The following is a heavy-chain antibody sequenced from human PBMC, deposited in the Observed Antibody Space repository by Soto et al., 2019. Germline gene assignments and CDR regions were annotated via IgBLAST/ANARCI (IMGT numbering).Heavy chain of an antibody. D-gene: IGHD7-27*01. CDR3: GRDLGHGGGGAFDI. CDR2: ISYDGSNK. J-gene: IGHJ3*02. Sequence: QVQLVESGGGVVQPGRSLRLSCAASGFTFSSYGMHWVRQAPGKGLEWVAVISYDGSNKYYADSVKGRFTISRDNSKNTLYLQMNSLRAEDTAVYYCGRDLGHGGGGAFDIWGEGTMVTVSS. V-gene: IGHV3-30*03. CDR1: GFTFSSYG.